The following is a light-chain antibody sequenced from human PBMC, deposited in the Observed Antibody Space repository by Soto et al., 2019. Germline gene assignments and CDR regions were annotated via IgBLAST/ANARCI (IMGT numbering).Light chain of an antibody. V-gene: IGKV3-15*01. CDR3: QQYNNWPQT. CDR2: GVS. Sequence: ERVMTQSPVTLSVSPGESVTLSCRASQSVGTNLAWYQQKPGQAPSLLIYGVSTRATGIPTRFSGSGSGRQFTLTISSLQSEDFAVYYCQQYNNWPQTFGQRTKV. J-gene: IGKJ1*01. CDR1: QSVGTN.